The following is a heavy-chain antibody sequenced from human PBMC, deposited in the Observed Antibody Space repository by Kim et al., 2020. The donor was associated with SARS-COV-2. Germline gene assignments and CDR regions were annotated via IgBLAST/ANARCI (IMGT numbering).Heavy chain of an antibody. CDR2: VSGIGDST. CDR1: GFSFSSYS. J-gene: IGHJ5*02. Sequence: GGSLRLSCAASGFSFSSYSMNWVRQAPGKGLEWVSYVSGIGDSTHYADSVKGRFTMSRDNAKNSVSLQMDSLRDEDTAVYYCARGYDGRGFFSDHWGQGTLVCVSS. V-gene: IGHV3-48*02. D-gene: IGHD3-22*01. CDR3: ARGYDGRGFFSDH.